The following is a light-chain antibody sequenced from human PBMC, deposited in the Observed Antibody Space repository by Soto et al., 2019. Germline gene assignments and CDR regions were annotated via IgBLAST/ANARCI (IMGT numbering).Light chain of an antibody. CDR3: SSYTSSSTLV. CDR1: SSDVGGYNY. CDR2: EVS. J-gene: IGLJ2*01. V-gene: IGLV2-14*01. Sequence: SALTQPASVSGSPGQSITISCTGTSSDVGGYNYVSWYQHHPGKAPKVMIYEVSNRPSGISNRFSGSKAGNTASLTISGLQAEDEADYYCSSYTSSSTLVFGGGTKVTVL.